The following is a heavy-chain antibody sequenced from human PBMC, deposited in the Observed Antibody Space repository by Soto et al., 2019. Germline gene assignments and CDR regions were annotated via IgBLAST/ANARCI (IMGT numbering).Heavy chain of an antibody. CDR2: ISSSSSTI. V-gene: IGHV3-48*02. CDR3: AREGEGNYDYYGMDV. D-gene: IGHD6-13*01. J-gene: IGHJ6*02. Sequence: GGSLRLSCAASGFTFSSYSMNWVRQAPGKGLEWVSYISSSSSTIYYADSVKGRFTISRDNAKNSLYLQMNSLRDEDTAVYYCAREGEGNYDYYGMDVWGQGTTVTVSS. CDR1: GFTFSSYS.